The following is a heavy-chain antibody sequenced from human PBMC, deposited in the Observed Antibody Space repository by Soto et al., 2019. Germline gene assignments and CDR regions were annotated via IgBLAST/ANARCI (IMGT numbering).Heavy chain of an antibody. V-gene: IGHV3-23*01. CDR1: GLTFSSYA. D-gene: IGHD2-2*01. Sequence: EVQLLESGGGLVQPGGSLRLSCAASGLTFSSYAMSWVRQAPGKGLEWVAGIRGSGDSADYADSVKGRLTISRDNSKNTLYLQMNSLRGEDTAVYYCAGGIVVVPAATFGVYYHYMAVWGKGTTVTVSS. J-gene: IGHJ6*03. CDR2: IRGSGDSA. CDR3: AGGIVVVPAATFGVYYHYMAV.